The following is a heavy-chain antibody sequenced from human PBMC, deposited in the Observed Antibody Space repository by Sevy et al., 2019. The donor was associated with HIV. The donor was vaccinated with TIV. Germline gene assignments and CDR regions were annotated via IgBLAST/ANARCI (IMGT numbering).Heavy chain of an antibody. CDR1: GGSFSGFY. CDR2: IIPSGNT. CDR3: ARGQWEHLY. D-gene: IGHD1-26*01. V-gene: IGHV4-34*01. Sequence: SETLSLTCAVYGGSFSGFYWSRIRQPPGKGLEWIGEIIPSGNTNYNPSLKSRATISIDTSKNQFSLKLKSVTAADTAMYFCARGQWEHLYWGQGTLVTVSP. J-gene: IGHJ4*02.